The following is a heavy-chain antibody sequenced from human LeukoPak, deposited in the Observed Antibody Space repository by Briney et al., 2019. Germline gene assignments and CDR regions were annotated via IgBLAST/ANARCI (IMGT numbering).Heavy chain of an antibody. CDR3: AKGDDYYYYYMDV. CDR1: GFTFSSYS. CDR2: ISGSGGST. Sequence: GGSLRLSCAASGFTFSSYSMNWVRQAPGKGLEWVSAISGSGGSTYYADSVKGRFTISRDNSKNTLYLQMNSLRAEDTAVYYCAKGDDYYYYYMDVWGKGTTVTVSS. V-gene: IGHV3-23*01. J-gene: IGHJ6*03.